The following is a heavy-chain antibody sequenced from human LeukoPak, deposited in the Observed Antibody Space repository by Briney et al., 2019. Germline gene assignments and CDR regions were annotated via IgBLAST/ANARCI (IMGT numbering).Heavy chain of an antibody. CDR1: GGSISSYY. CDR3: ARDGAAAGEYVQH. Sequence: SETLSLTCTVSGGSISSYYWSWIRQPPGKGLEWIGYIYYSGSTNYNPSLKSRVTISVDTSKNQFSLKLSSVTAADTAVYYCARDGAAAGEYVQHRGQGTLVTVSS. J-gene: IGHJ1*01. D-gene: IGHD6-13*01. V-gene: IGHV4-59*01. CDR2: IYYSGST.